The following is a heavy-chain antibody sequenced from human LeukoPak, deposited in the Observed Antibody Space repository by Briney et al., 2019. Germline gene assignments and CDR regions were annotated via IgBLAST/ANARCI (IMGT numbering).Heavy chain of an antibody. Sequence: SQTLSLTCTVSGGSVNSGAYYWRWIRQCPGNGPEGIVQIFFTGRTDYNPSLKSRLSISIDTSKNQFSMELSSVTVADTATYYGVRDRASGMDFWGQGTLVTVSS. CDR2: IFFTGRT. CDR1: GGSVNSGAYY. J-gene: IGHJ4*02. V-gene: IGHV4-31*03. D-gene: IGHD3-10*01. CDR3: VRDRASGMDF.